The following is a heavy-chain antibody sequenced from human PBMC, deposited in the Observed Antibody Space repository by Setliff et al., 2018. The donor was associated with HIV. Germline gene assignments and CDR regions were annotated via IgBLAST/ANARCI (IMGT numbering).Heavy chain of an antibody. CDR3: TTDNYLRSEFAH. Sequence: GGSLRLSCVTSEFTFANAWMSWVRQAPEKGPEWVARIKSEIDGGTTAYTTPVKGRFIISRDDSRRTLYLTMNRLKTEDTAVYYCTTDNYLRSEFAHWGQGTRVTVSS. CDR2: IKSEIDGGTT. J-gene: IGHJ5*02. D-gene: IGHD4-4*01. CDR1: EFTFANAW. V-gene: IGHV3-15*01.